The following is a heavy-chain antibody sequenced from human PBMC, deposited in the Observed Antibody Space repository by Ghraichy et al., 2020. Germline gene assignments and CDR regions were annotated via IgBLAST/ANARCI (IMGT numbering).Heavy chain of an antibody. CDR2: ITSNGGST. V-gene: IGHV3-64D*06. CDR1: GFIFSSYA. Sequence: GVLNISCSASGFIFSSYAMHWVRQAPGKGLEYVSAITSNGGSTYYADSVKGRLTISRDNSKNTLYLQMSSLRAEDTAVYYCVKDPDIVAVGTADVFDIWGQGTMVTVSS. D-gene: IGHD6-13*01. CDR3: VKDPDIVAVGTADVFDI. J-gene: IGHJ3*02.